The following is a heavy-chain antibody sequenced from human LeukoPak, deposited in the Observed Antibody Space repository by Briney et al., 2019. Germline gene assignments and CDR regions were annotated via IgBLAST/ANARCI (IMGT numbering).Heavy chain of an antibody. D-gene: IGHD6-6*01. V-gene: IGHV1-69*04. CDR1: GGTFSSYA. J-gene: IGHJ6*02. Sequence: SVKVSCKASGGTFSSYAISWVRQAPGQGLEWMGRIIPILGIANYAQKFQGRVTITADKSTSTAYMELSSLRSEDTAVYYCARGSIAAPRLADDYYYYGMDAWGQGTTVTVSS. CDR2: IIPILGIA. CDR3: ARGSIAAPRLADDYYYYGMDA.